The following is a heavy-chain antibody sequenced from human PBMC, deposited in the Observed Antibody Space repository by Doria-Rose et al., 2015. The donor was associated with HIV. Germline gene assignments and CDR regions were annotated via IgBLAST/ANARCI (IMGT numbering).Heavy chain of an antibody. CDR3: AGLVGRGFKYFHY. CDR2: IYYSGST. J-gene: IGHJ1*01. Sequence: GCSISTTHYYWAWIRQPPGKGLEWIGTIYYSGSTYYNVPLKSRLSMSVDTSKNQFSLKLISVTAADTAIYYCAGLVGRGFKYFHYWGQGTLVTVSS. V-gene: IGHV4-39*07. CDR1: GCSISTTHYY. D-gene: IGHD2-15*01.